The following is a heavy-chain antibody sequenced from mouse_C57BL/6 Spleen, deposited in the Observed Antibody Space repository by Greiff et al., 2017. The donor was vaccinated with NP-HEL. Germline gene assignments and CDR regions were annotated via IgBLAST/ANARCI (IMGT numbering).Heavy chain of an antibody. CDR3: ARYGTTGNYFDY. Sequence: VQLQQSGPELVKPGASVKISCKASGYTFTDYYMNWVKQSHGKSLEWIGDINPNNGGTRYNQKFKGKATLTVDKYSSTAFSELRSLTSEDSAFYYCARYGTTGNYFDYWGQGTTLTVSS. CDR1: GYTFTDYY. V-gene: IGHV1-26*01. D-gene: IGHD1-1*01. CDR2: INPNNGGT. J-gene: IGHJ2*01.